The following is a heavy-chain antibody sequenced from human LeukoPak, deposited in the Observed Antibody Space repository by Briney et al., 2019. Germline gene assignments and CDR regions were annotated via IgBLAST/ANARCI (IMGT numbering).Heavy chain of an antibody. J-gene: IGHJ4*02. CDR3: ATKAPSSRYYFDY. Sequence: ASVKVSCKVSGYTLTELSMHWVRQAPGKGLEWMGGFDPEEGETIYAQKFQGRVTMTEDTSADTAYMELSSLRSEDTAVYYCATKAPSSRYYFDYWGQGTLVTVSS. V-gene: IGHV1-24*01. CDR2: FDPEEGET. CDR1: GYTLTELS. D-gene: IGHD6-19*01.